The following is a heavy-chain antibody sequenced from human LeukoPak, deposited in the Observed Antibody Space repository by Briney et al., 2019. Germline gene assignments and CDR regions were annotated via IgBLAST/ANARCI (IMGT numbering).Heavy chain of an antibody. V-gene: IGHV4-59*01. CDR3: ASLPGYCSGGSCQQGDY. D-gene: IGHD2-15*01. CDR2: IYYSGST. Sequence: SETLSLTCIVSGGSISSYYWSWIRQPPGKGLEWIGYIYYSGSTNYKPSLKSRVTISVATSKNQFSLRLSSVTAADTAVYYCASLPGYCSGGSCQQGDYWGQGTLVTVSS. CDR1: GGSISSYY. J-gene: IGHJ4*02.